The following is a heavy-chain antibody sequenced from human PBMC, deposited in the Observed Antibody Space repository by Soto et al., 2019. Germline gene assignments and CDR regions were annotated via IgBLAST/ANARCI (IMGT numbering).Heavy chain of an antibody. V-gene: IGHV3-72*01. CDR2: IRNKANSYTT. Sequence: GGSLRLSCVASGVTFSDHYMDWVRQAPGKGLEWVGRIRNKANSYTTEYAASVKGRFTISRDDSKNSLYLQMNSLKSEDSAVYYRAKGYDFWSGYSPEEYYFDYWGQGTLVTVSS. CDR1: GVTFSDHY. D-gene: IGHD3-3*01. CDR3: AKGYDFWSGYSPEEYYFDY. J-gene: IGHJ4*02.